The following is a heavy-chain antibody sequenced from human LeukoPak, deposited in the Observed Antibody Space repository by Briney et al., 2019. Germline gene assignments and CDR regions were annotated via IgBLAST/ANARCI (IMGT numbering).Heavy chain of an antibody. J-gene: IGHJ4*02. CDR2: IFYSGST. V-gene: IGHV4-39*01. D-gene: IGHD6-13*01. CDR1: GGSINSTTYY. CDR3: ARRAAGGAYYFDY. Sequence: SETLSLTCSVSGGSINSTTYYWGWIRQPPEKGLEWIGSIFYSGSTYYNPSLKSRLTISVDTSKNQFSLKLRSVTAADTATYYCARRAAGGAYYFDYWGQGTLVTVSS.